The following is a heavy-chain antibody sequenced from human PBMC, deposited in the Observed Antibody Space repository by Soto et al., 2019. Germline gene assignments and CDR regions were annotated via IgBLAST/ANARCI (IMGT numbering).Heavy chain of an antibody. CDR3: ARQLSGYSYDYNWFDP. D-gene: IGHD5-18*01. CDR2: INPSGGST. V-gene: IGHV1-46*01. Sequence: QVQLVQSGAEVKKPGASVKVSCKASGYTFTSSYMHWVRQAPGQGLEWMGIINPSGGSTSYAQKFQGRVIMTRDPSTSTVYMGLSSLRSEDTAVYYCARQLSGYSYDYNWFDPWGQGTLGTVSA. CDR1: GYTFTSSY. J-gene: IGHJ5*02.